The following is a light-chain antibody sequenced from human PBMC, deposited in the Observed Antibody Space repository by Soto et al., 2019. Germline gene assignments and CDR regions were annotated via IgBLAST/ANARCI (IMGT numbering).Light chain of an antibody. CDR1: QSVSSN. CDR3: QQYNNWPLT. Sequence: EIVMTQSPATLSVSPGERATLSCRASQSVSSNLAWYQQKPGQAPRLIIYGASTRATGIPARFSGSGSGTEFTLTIRSLQSEDFAVYYCQQYNNWPLTFGQGTKVDIK. V-gene: IGKV3-15*01. CDR2: GAS. J-gene: IGKJ1*01.